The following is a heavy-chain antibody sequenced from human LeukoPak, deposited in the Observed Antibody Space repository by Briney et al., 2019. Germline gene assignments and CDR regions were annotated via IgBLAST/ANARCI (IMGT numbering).Heavy chain of an antibody. J-gene: IGHJ6*03. V-gene: IGHV3-48*01. D-gene: IGHD2-21*01. CDR1: GFTFGSYS. CDR2: ISSSSSTI. CDR3: ARTYVAYYYYYMDV. Sequence: PGGSLRLSCAASGFTFGSYSMNWVRQAPGKGLEWVSYISSSSSTIYYADSVKGRFTISRDNAKNSLYLQMNSLRAEDTAVYFCARTYVAYYYYYMDVWGKGTTVTVSS.